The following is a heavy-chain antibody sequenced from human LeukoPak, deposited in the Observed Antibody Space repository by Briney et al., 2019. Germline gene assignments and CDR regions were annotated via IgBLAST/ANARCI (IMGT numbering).Heavy chain of an antibody. CDR2: INHSGST. J-gene: IGHJ6*03. D-gene: IGHD6-13*01. V-gene: IGHV4-34*01. CDR3: ARRKGYSSSWQNYYYYYYMDV. Sequence: SETLSLTCAVYGGSFSGYYWSWIRQPPGKGLEWIGEINHSGSTNYNPSLKSRVTISVDTSKNQFSLKLSSVTAADTAVYYCARRKGYSSSWQNYYYYYYMDVWGKGTTVTISS. CDR1: GGSFSGYY.